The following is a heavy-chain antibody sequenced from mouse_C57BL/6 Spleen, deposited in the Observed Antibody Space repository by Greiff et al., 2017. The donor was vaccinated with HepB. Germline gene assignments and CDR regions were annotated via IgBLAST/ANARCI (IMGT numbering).Heavy chain of an antibody. J-gene: IGHJ2*01. V-gene: IGHV1-81*01. CDR2: IYPRSGNT. Sequence: QVQLKESGAELARPGASVKLSCKASGYTFTSYGISWVKQRTGQGLEWIGEIYPRSGNTYYNEKFKGKATLTADKSSSTAYMELRSLTSEDSAVYFCARIADGDYWGQGTTLTVSS. CDR1: GYTFTSYG. CDR3: ARIADGDY.